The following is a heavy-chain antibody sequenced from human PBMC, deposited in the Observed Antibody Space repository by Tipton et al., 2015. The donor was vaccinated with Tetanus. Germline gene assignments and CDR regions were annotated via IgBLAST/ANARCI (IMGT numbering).Heavy chain of an antibody. J-gene: IGHJ3*02. CDR3: ASLPTMIVVRVAFDI. Sequence: SLRLSCAASGFTFSSYEMNWVRQAPGKGLEWVSYISSSGSTIYYADSVKGRFTISRDNAKNSLYLQMNSLRAEDTAVYYCASLPTMIVVRVAFDIWGQGTMVTVSS. D-gene: IGHD3-22*01. V-gene: IGHV3-48*03. CDR2: ISSSGSTI. CDR1: GFTFSSYE.